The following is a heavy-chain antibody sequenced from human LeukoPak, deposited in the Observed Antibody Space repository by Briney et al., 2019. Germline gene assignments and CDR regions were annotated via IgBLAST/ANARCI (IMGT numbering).Heavy chain of an antibody. CDR3: ARDAGYSSREDWFDP. CDR2: INPSGGST. D-gene: IGHD6-13*01. Sequence: GASVKVSCKASGYTFTTYYVHWVRQAPGQGLEWMGIINPSGGSTTYAQKFRGRLTMTRDTSISTAYMELSRLRSDDTAVYYCARDAGYSSREDWFDPWGQGTLVTVSS. J-gene: IGHJ5*02. CDR1: GYTFTTYY. V-gene: IGHV1-46*01.